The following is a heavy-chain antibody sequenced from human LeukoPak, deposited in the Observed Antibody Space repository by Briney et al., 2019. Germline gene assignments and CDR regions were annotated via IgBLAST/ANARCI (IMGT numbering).Heavy chain of an antibody. D-gene: IGHD3-3*01. J-gene: IGHJ6*02. CDR3: AKGVVIPWYGVDV. CDR2: ISYDGSNK. CDR1: GFTFSSYG. Sequence: GRSLRLSCAASGFTFSSYGMHWVRQAPGKGLEWVAVISYDGSNKYYADSVKGRFTISRDNSKNTLYLQMNSLRAEDTAVYYCAKGVVIPWYGVDVWGQGTTVTVSS. V-gene: IGHV3-30*18.